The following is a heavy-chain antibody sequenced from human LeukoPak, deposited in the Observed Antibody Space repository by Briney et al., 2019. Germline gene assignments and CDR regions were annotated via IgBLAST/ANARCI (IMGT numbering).Heavy chain of an antibody. CDR1: GFTFSNFA. Sequence: GGSLRLSCAASGFTFSNFAMMWVRQAPGKGLEWVSSITGDFATYSADPAKGRFTTSRDNSKNIVYLQMDSLRDDDTAVYYCAKGAASGLVDWFDPWGQGTLVTVSS. CDR3: AKGAASGLVDWFDP. V-gene: IGHV3-23*01. D-gene: IGHD3-22*01. CDR2: ITGDFAT. J-gene: IGHJ5*02.